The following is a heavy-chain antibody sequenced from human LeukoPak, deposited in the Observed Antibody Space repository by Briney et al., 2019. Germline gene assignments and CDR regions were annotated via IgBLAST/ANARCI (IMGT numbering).Heavy chain of an antibody. J-gene: IGHJ3*02. CDR2: IDSGGGT. Sequence: PGGSLRLSCAASGFAVSSNYMNWVRQAPGKGLKWVSFIDSGGGTYYANSVRGRFTISRDNSKNTLYLQMNSLRDEDTAVYYCARGGYYYDSSGYYHDAFDIWGQGTMVTVSS. D-gene: IGHD3-22*01. V-gene: IGHV3-53*05. CDR3: ARGGYYYDSSGYYHDAFDI. CDR1: GFAVSSNY.